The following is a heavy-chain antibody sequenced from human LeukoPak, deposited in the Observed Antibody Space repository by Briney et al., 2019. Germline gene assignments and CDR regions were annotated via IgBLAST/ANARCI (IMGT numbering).Heavy chain of an antibody. Sequence: GESLRLSCAVSGFTFSDLGMHWVRQAPGKGLEWVAFIRYDGSTRSYADSVKGRFTISRDNSKNTLYLQMSGLRVDDTALYYCASVFNRVAFYCWGQGTLVTVSS. D-gene: IGHD1-14*01. CDR3: ASVFNRVAFYC. V-gene: IGHV3-30*02. CDR2: IRYDGSTR. J-gene: IGHJ4*02. CDR1: GFTFSDLG.